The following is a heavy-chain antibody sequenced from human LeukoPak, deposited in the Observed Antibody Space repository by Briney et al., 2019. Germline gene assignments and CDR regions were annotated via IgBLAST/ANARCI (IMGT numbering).Heavy chain of an antibody. Sequence: GGSLRLSCAASGFTFSSYAMHWVRQAPGKGLEWVAVISYDGSNKYYADSVKGRFTISRDDSKNTLYLQMNSLRAEDTAVYYCASQLRFLEWLGYYGMDVWGQGTTVTVSS. CDR3: ASQLRFLEWLGYYGMDV. CDR1: GFTFSSYA. J-gene: IGHJ6*02. D-gene: IGHD3-3*01. V-gene: IGHV3-30-3*01. CDR2: ISYDGSNK.